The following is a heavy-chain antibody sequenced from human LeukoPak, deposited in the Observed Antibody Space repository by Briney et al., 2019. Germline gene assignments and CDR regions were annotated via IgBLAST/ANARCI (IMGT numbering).Heavy chain of an antibody. V-gene: IGHV4-34*01. J-gene: IGHJ4*02. CDR1: GGSFSGYC. CDR2: INHSGST. CDR3: ARHEGYSYGALFDY. Sequence: PSETLSLTCAVYGGSFSGYCWSWIRQPPGKGLEWIGEINHSGSTNYNPSLKSRVTISVDTSKNQFSLKLSSVTAADTAVYYCARHEGYSYGALFDYWGQGTLVTVSS. D-gene: IGHD5-18*01.